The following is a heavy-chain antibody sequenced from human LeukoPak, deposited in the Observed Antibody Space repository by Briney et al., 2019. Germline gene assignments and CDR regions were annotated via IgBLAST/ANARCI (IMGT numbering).Heavy chain of an antibody. Sequence: NTSETLSLTCTVSGGSISSSSYYWGWIRQPPGKGLEWIGSIYYSGSTYYNPSLKSRVTISVDTSKNQFSLKLSSVTAADTAVYYCASHLAARRGYFDLWGRGTLVTVSS. CDR3: ASHLAARRGYFDL. CDR2: IYYSGST. V-gene: IGHV4-39*01. J-gene: IGHJ2*01. D-gene: IGHD6-6*01. CDR1: GGSISSSSYY.